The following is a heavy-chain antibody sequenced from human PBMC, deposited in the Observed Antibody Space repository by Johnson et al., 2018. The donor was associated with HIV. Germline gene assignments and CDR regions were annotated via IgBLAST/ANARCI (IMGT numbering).Heavy chain of an antibody. Sequence: QVQLVESWGGLVQPGGSLRLSCTATGFNFSSNWMNWVRQAPGKGLEWVAVISYDGSNKYYADSVKGRFTISRDNSKNTLYLQMNSLRAEDTAVYYCARLPSGYSRDDLDIWGQGTMVTVSS. CDR2: ISYDGSNK. V-gene: IGHV3-30-3*01. D-gene: IGHD5-18*01. CDR1: GFNFSSNW. J-gene: IGHJ3*02. CDR3: ARLPSGYSRDDLDI.